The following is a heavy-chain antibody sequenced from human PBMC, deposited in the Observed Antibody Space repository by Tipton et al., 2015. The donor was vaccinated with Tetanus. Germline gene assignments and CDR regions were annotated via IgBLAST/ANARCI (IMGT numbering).Heavy chain of an antibody. J-gene: IGHJ3*02. D-gene: IGHD6-19*01. CDR2: ISSSSSYI. Sequence: SLRLSCAASGFTFSSYSMNWVRQAPGKGLEWVSSISSSSSYIYYADSVKGRFTISRDNAKNSLYLQMNSLRAEDTAVYYCATGIAVAGPDAFDIWGQGTMVTVSS. V-gene: IGHV3-21*01. CDR1: GFTFSSYS. CDR3: ATGIAVAGPDAFDI.